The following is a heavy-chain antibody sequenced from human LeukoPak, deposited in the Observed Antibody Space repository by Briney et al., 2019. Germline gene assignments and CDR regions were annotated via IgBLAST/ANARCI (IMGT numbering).Heavy chain of an antibody. Sequence: GGSLRLSCAASGFTFSSYSMNWVRQAPGKGLEWVSYISSSSGTIYYADSVKGRFTISRDNAKNSLYLQMNSLRAEDTAVYYCARERGYGSGPLGGYWGQGTLVTVSS. CDR2: ISSSSGTI. CDR3: ARERGYGSGPLGGY. V-gene: IGHV3-48*04. J-gene: IGHJ4*02. CDR1: GFTFSSYS. D-gene: IGHD3-10*01.